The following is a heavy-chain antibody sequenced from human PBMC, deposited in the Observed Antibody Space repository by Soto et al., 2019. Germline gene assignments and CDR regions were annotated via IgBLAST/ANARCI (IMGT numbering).Heavy chain of an antibody. V-gene: IGHV1-2*04. CDR2: INPNSGGT. CDR3: ARSFGVVVPAAMHPMYYYYYYGMDV. J-gene: IGHJ6*02. D-gene: IGHD2-2*01. Sequence: ASVKVSCKASGYTFTVYYMHWVRQAPGQGLEWMGWINPNSGGTNYAQKFQGWVTMTRDTSISTAYMELSRLRSDDTAVYYCARSFGVVVPAAMHPMYYYYYYGMDVWGQGTTVTVSS. CDR1: GYTFTVYY.